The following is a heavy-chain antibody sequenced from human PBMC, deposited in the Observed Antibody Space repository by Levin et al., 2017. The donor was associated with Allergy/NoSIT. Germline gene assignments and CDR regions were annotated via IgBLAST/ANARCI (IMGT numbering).Heavy chain of an antibody. CDR3: ATSRWRGMCAF. J-gene: IGHJ4*02. CDR2: ISDSGDNA. D-gene: IGHD5-24*01. V-gene: IGHV3-23*01. Sequence: GGSLRLSCAASGFTFSSYAMTWVRQAPGKGLEWVSTISDSGDNAYYADSVKGRFTISSDTSKNTLYLQMNSLRAQDTGAYCCATSRWRGMCAFWGQGTLVTVSS. CDR1: GFTFSSYA.